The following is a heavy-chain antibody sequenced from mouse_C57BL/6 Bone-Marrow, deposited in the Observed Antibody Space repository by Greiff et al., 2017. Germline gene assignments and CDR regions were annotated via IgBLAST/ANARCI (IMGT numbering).Heavy chain of an antibody. CDR1: GYTFTSYW. J-gene: IGHJ4*01. CDR3: ARTEQLRPHYYAMDY. Sequence: VQLKQPGAELVKPGASVKLSCKASGYTFTSYWMQWVKQRPGQGLEWIGEIDPSDSYTNYNQKFKGKATLTVDTSSSTAYMQLSSLTSEDSAVYYCARTEQLRPHYYAMDYWGQGTSVTVSS. CDR2: IDPSDSYT. D-gene: IGHD3-2*02. V-gene: IGHV1-50*01.